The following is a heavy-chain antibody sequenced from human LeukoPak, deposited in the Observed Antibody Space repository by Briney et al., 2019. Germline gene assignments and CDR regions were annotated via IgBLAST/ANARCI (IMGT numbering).Heavy chain of an antibody. D-gene: IGHD2-2*01. J-gene: IGHJ4*02. V-gene: IGHV4-34*01. CDR2: INHSGST. Sequence: SETLSLTCAVYGGSFSGYYWSWIRQPPGKGLEWIGEINHSGSTNYNPSLKSRVTISVDTSKNQFSLKLSSVTAAETAVYYCGSSTCCSFPHYWGQGTLVTVSS. CDR3: GSSTCCSFPHY. CDR1: GGSFSGYY.